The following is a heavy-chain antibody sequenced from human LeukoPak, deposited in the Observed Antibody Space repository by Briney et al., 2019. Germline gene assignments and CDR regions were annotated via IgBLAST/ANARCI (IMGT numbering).Heavy chain of an antibody. D-gene: IGHD3-10*01. CDR2: ISSSSYI. CDR3: ARGRYVVTMVRGGGFDP. V-gene: IGHV3-21*01. CDR1: GFTFSSYS. J-gene: IGHJ5*02. Sequence: GGSLRLSCAASGFTFSSYSMNWVRQAPGKGLEWVSSISSSSYIYYADSVKGRFTISRDNSKNTLYLQMNSLRAEDTAVYYCARGRYVVTMVRGGGFDPWGQGTLVTVSS.